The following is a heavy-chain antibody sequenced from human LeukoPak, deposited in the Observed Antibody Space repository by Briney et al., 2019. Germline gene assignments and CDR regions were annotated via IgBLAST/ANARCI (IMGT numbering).Heavy chain of an antibody. CDR3: ARLLGDYFDY. V-gene: IGHV3-7*01. CDR2: IKQDGSEK. D-gene: IGHD1-26*01. J-gene: IGHJ4*02. CDR1: GFTFSSDW. Sequence: PGGSLRPSCAASGFTFSSDWMSWVRQPPGKGLEWVANIKQDGSEKYYVDSVKGRFTISRDNAKNSLYLQMNSLRAEDTAVYYCARLLGDYFDYWGQGTLVTVSS.